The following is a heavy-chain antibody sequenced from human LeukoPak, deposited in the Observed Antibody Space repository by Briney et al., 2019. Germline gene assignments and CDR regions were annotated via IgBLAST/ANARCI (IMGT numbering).Heavy chain of an antibody. V-gene: IGHV3-11*06. J-gene: IGHJ3*02. CDR3: ARDSSGYYYPDAFDI. D-gene: IGHD3-22*01. CDR2: ISSSSGYT. CDR1: GFTFSDYY. Sequence: GGSLRLSCAASGFTFSDYYMNWIRQTPGKGLEWVSYISSSSGYTNYADSVKGRFTISRDNAKNSLYLQMNSLRAEDTAVYYCARDSSGYYYPDAFDIWGQGTMVTVSS.